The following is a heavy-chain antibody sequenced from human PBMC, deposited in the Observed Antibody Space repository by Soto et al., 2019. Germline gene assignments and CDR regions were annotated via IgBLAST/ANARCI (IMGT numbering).Heavy chain of an antibody. CDR2: ILHDGNNR. CDR1: GFTFSNYI. CDR3: ARADEHGSYWDLGY. V-gene: IGHV3-30-3*01. Sequence: GGSLRLSCAASGFTFSNYILHWVRQAPGKGLEWVAMILHDGNNRYYADSVKGRFTISRDNSKSTLYLQVDSLRTEDTAVYYWARADEHGSYWDLGYWGQGTLVTVSS. J-gene: IGHJ4*02. D-gene: IGHD3-10*01.